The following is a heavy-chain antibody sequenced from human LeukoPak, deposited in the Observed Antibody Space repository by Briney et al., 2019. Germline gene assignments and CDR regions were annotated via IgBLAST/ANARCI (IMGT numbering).Heavy chain of an antibody. CDR2: IHYSGGST. Sequence: GGPLRLSCAASGFTFSNYAMSWVRQAPGKGLEWVSAIHYSGGSTYYADSVKGRFTISRDNAKNTMYLQMNSLRAEDTAVYYCARDLGHTFDYWGKGTLVNGAS. D-gene: IGHD3/OR15-3a*01. J-gene: IGHJ4*02. V-gene: IGHV3-23*01. CDR3: ARDLGHTFDY. CDR1: GFTFSNYA.